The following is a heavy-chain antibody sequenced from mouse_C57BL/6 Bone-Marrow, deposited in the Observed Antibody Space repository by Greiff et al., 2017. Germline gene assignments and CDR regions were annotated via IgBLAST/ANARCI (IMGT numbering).Heavy chain of an antibody. J-gene: IGHJ2*01. Sequence: VHVKQSGPELVKPGASVKISCKASGYSFTDYNMNWVKQSNGKSLEWIGVINPNYGTTSYNQKFKGKATLTVDQSSSTAYMQLNSLTSEDSAVYYCARRDYYGRYFDYWGQGTTLTVSS. V-gene: IGHV1-39*01. CDR3: ARRDYYGRYFDY. CDR1: GYSFTDYN. D-gene: IGHD1-1*01. CDR2: INPNYGTT.